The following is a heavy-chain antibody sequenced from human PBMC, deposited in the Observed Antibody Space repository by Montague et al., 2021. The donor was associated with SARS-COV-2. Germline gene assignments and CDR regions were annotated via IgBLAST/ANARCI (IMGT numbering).Heavy chain of an antibody. CDR2: INHGGST. J-gene: IGHJ4*02. D-gene: IGHD4-23*01. CDR1: GGSLSGFY. CDR3: ARSHDYRGNDYFDS. V-gene: IGHV4-34*01. Sequence: SETLSLTCAVYGGSLSGFYWTWIRQAPGKGLEWVGEINHGGSTSYNPALKSRLTISLDTSKNQFSLKLDSVTAADTATYYCARSHDYRGNDYFDSWGQGALVIVSS.